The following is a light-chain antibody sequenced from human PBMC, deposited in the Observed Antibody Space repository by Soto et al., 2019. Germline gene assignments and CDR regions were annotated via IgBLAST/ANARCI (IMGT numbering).Light chain of an antibody. CDR2: AAS. CDR1: EESERW. Sequence: LQITQSPSSLSASVGDRDSITFRGSEESERWLAWYQQKPWEAPKVLIYAASSLQSGVPSRFSGSGSGKKFTLTISSLEPEDFAVDYCQQRSNWPPLTFGGGTRVEIK. V-gene: IGKV1-12*01. J-gene: IGKJ4*01. CDR3: QQRSNWPPLT.